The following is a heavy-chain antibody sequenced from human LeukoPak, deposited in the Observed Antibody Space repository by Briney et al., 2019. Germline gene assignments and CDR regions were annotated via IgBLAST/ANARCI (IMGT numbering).Heavy chain of an antibody. J-gene: IGHJ6*03. Sequence: SETLSLTCAVYGVSFSGYYWSWIRQPPGKGLEWIGEINHSGSTNYNPSLKSRVTISVDTSKNQFSLKLSSATAADTAVYYCARGKDCSSTSCPYYMDVWGKGTTVTVSS. V-gene: IGHV4-34*01. D-gene: IGHD2-2*01. CDR2: INHSGST. CDR3: ARGKDCSSTSCPYYMDV. CDR1: GVSFSGYY.